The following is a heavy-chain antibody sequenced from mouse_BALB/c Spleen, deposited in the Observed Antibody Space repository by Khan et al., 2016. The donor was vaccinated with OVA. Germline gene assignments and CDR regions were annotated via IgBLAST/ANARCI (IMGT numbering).Heavy chain of an antibody. Sequence: QVQLKQSGTELVKPGASVKLSCKTSGYTFTSYWIQWVKQRPGQGLGWIGQIFPGTGTTYYNENFKGKATLTVNTSSSTAYMQLSSLTAEDSAVYVCARGYFGNYEFVYWGRGTLVTVSP. CDR1: GYTFTSYW. V-gene: IGHV1S132*01. J-gene: IGHJ3*01. D-gene: IGHD2-1*01. CDR3: ARGYFGNYEFVY. CDR2: IFPGTGTT.